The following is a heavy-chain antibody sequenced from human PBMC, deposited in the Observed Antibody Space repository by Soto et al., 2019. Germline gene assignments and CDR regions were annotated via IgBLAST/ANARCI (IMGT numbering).Heavy chain of an antibody. D-gene: IGHD3-10*01. CDR1: GFTFDEYA. CDR2: ITWNSGTI. Sequence: GGSLRLSCAASGFTFDEYAMHWVRQTPGKGLEWVSGITWNSGTIGYADSVKGRFTISRDNGKNSLYLQMNSLRPEDTALYYCAKAHYGSAIYGMDVWGQGTTVSVSS. J-gene: IGHJ6*02. CDR3: AKAHYGSAIYGMDV. V-gene: IGHV3-9*01.